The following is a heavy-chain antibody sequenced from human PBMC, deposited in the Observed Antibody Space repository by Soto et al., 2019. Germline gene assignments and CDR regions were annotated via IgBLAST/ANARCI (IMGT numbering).Heavy chain of an antibody. D-gene: IGHD2-21*02. Sequence: SETLSLTCTVSGGSISSYYWSWIRQPPGKGLEWIGYIYYSGSTSYNPSLKSRVTISVDTSKNQFSLKLSSVTAADTAVYYCASLMVTAQSGMDVWGQGTTVTVSS. CDR1: GGSISSYY. V-gene: IGHV4-59*01. J-gene: IGHJ6*02. CDR3: ASLMVTAQSGMDV. CDR2: IYYSGST.